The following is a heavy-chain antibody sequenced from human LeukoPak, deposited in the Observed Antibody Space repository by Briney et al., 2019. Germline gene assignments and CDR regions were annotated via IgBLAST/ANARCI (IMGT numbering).Heavy chain of an antibody. D-gene: IGHD2-8*02. CDR2: IWYDGSNK. J-gene: IGHJ3*02. Sequence: GGSLRLPCTASGFTFSSNGMHWGGQAPGKRLEWVAVIWYDGSNKYYADSVRGRFTVSRDNSKNTLDLQMSSLRAEDTAVYYCAGEQYGTDDALDIWGQGTLVTVSS. V-gene: IGHV3-33*01. CDR3: AGEQYGTDDALDI. CDR1: GFTFSSNG.